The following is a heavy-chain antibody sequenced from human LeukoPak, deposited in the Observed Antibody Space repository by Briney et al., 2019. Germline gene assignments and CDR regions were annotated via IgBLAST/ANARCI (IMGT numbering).Heavy chain of an antibody. CDR2: ISGSGGST. V-gene: IGHV3-23*01. CDR1: GFTFSSYA. J-gene: IGHJ4*02. Sequence: GGSLRLSCAASGFTFSSYAMSWVRQAPGKGLEWVSAISGSGGSTYYADSVKGRFTISRDNSKNTLYLQMNSLRAEDTAVYYCAKTPLMVDTAMVRGGWGQGTLVTVPS. D-gene: IGHD5-18*01. CDR3: AKTPLMVDTAMVRGG.